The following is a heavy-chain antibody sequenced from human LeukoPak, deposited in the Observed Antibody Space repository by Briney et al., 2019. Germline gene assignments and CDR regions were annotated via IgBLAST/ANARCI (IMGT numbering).Heavy chain of an antibody. CDR2: IYYSGST. CDR3: AREEGLRYSDWLLPFDY. Sequence: SETLSLTCTVSGGSISSYYWSWIRQPPGKGLEWIGYIYYSGSTNYNPSLKSRVTISVDTSKNQFSLKLSSVTAADTAVYYCAREEGLRYSDWLLPFDYWGQGTLVTVSS. D-gene: IGHD3-9*01. CDR1: GGSISSYY. V-gene: IGHV4-59*12. J-gene: IGHJ4*02.